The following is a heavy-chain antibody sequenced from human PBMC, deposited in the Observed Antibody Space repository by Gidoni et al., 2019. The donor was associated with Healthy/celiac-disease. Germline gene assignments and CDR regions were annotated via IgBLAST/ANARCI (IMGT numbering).Heavy chain of an antibody. CDR2: IRSKANSYAT. CDR1: GFTFSGSA. CDR3: TRRRIAVAGDFDY. J-gene: IGHJ4*02. V-gene: IGHV3-73*02. Sequence: EVQLVESGGGLVQPGGSLKLSCAASGFTFSGSAMHWVRQASGNGLEWVGRIRSKANSYATAYAASVKGRFTISRDDSKNTAYLQMNSLKTEDTAVYYCTRRRIAVAGDFDYWGQGTLVTVSS. D-gene: IGHD6-19*01.